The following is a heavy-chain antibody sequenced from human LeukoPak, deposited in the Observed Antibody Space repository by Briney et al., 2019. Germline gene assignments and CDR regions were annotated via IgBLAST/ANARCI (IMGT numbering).Heavy chain of an antibody. CDR1: GFTFSSYG. V-gene: IGHV3-30*18. CDR3: AKGIWTGRRGAFDI. D-gene: IGHD1-1*01. J-gene: IGHJ3*02. Sequence: GGSLRLSCAASGFTFSSYGMHWVRQAPGKGLEWVAVISYDGSNKYYADSVKGRFTISRDNSKNTLYLQMNSLRAEDTAVYYCAKGIWTGRRGAFDIWGQGTMVTVSS. CDR2: ISYDGSNK.